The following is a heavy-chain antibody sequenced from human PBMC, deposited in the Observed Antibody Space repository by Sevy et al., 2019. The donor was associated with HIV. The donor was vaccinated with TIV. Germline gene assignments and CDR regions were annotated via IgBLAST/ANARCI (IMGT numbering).Heavy chain of an antibody. D-gene: IGHD3-22*01. V-gene: IGHV1-18*01. CDR1: GYTFTSYG. Sequence: ASVKVSCKASGYTFTSYGINWVRQAPGQGLEWMGWISAYSGNTNCAQNLQGRFTMTTDTFTSTAYMELRSLTSDDTAVYSCARDQYDSSGYYYSYYGMDVWGQGTTVTVSS. J-gene: IGHJ6*02. CDR3: ARDQYDSSGYYYSYYGMDV. CDR2: ISAYSGNT.